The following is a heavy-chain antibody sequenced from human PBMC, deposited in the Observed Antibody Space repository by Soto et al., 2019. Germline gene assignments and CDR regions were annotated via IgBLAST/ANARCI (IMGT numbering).Heavy chain of an antibody. V-gene: IGHV3-30*18. Sequence: GSLRLSCAASGFTFSSYGMHWVRQAPGKGLEWVAVISYDGSNKYYADSVKGRFTISRDNSKNTLYLKMNSLRAEDTAVYYCAKAHGSGGMDVWRQGTTVTVSS. CDR3: AKAHGSGGMDV. J-gene: IGHJ6*02. D-gene: IGHD3-10*01. CDR1: GFTFSSYG. CDR2: ISYDGSNK.